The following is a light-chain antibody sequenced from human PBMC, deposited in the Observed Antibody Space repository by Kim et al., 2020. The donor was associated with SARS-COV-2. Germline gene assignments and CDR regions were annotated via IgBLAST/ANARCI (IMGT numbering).Light chain of an antibody. CDR3: QQCAASPLT. CDR2: TAS. Sequence: EIVLTQSPGTLSLSPGERATLSCRASQTVGKNYLAWYQKKPGQAPRLLIHTASSRAPGIPDRFSGSGFGTDFTLTISGLEPEDSAVYYCQQCAASPLTFGGGTKVDIK. CDR1: QTVGKNY. J-gene: IGKJ4*01. V-gene: IGKV3-20*01.